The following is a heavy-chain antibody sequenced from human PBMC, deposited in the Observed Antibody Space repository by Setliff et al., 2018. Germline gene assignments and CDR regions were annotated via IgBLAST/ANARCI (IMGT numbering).Heavy chain of an antibody. CDR1: GFVFITYA. CDR3: IVNMVRPVTGLDS. D-gene: IGHD2-15*01. CDR2: ISGYYNKT. V-gene: IGHV1-18*01. Sequence: GASVKVSCKASGFVFITYAITWVRQAPGQGLEWMGWISGYYNKTNYAPAFQGRVAMTTDTSTGTAYMELSGLTSADTAIYYCIVNMVRPVTGLDSWGPGTLVTVSS. J-gene: IGHJ4*02.